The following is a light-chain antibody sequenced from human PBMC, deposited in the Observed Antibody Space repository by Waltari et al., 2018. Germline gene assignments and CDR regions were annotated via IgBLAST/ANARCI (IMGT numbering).Light chain of an antibody. CDR1: SSDVGVYNF. Sequence: QSALTQPPSASGSPGQSVTISCTGTSSDVGVYNFVSWYQQHPGKAPKLMIYEVTNRPPGISTRFYGSKSGNTASLTISGLQADDEADYHCSSYAGSSTWVFGGGTKVTVL. CDR2: EVT. CDR3: SSYAGSSTWV. J-gene: IGLJ3*02. V-gene: IGLV2-14*01.